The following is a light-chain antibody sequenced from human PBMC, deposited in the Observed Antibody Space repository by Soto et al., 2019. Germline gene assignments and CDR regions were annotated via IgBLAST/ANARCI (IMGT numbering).Light chain of an antibody. Sequence: DLQMTQSPSSLSASVGDRVTITCRASQSINKNLNWFQQKPWKAPKLLIYGASNLHSEVPSRFSGSGSGTDFTLTISSLQPEDFATYYCQMSYSRSTSAFGPGTKVDIK. CDR1: QSINKN. V-gene: IGKV1-39*01. CDR2: GAS. J-gene: IGKJ3*01. CDR3: QMSYSRSTSA.